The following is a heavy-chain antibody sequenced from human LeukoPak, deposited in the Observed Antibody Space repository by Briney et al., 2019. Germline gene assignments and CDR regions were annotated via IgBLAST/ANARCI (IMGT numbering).Heavy chain of an antibody. V-gene: IGHV4-61*01. D-gene: IGHD6-6*01. CDR1: GGSISSSLYY. CDR2: IYYSGST. Sequence: PSETLSLTCTVSGGSISSSLYYYGCIRQPPGKGLEWIGYIYYSGSTNYNPSLKSRVTISVDTSKNQFSLKLSSVTAADTAVYYCARESWIAARPGYYYYMDVWGKGTTVTVSS. CDR3: ARESWIAARPGYYYYMDV. J-gene: IGHJ6*03.